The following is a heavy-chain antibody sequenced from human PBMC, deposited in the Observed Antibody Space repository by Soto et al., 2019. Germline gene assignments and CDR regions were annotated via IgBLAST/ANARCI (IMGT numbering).Heavy chain of an antibody. CDR3: VRDSSYTVTYDY. Sequence: GGSLRLSCSASGFTFINHALHWVRQAPGKRLEYVSGISGNGVDVDYAASVNSRFTISRDNSKNTLYLQMTSLTTEDTAIYYCVRDSSYTVTYDYWGQGTLVTVSS. D-gene: IGHD4-17*01. V-gene: IGHV3-64D*08. CDR1: GFTFINHA. CDR2: ISGNGVDV. J-gene: IGHJ4*02.